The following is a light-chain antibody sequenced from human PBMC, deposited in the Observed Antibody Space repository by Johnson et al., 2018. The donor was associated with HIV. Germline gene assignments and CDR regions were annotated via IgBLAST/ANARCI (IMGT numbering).Light chain of an antibody. CDR2: ENN. CDR3: GTWDSSLSAVP. V-gene: IGLV1-51*02. J-gene: IGLJ1*01. CDR1: NSNIGTYY. Sequence: SVLTQPPSVSAAPGQKVPISCSGTNSNIGTYYVSWYQHRQGTAPKLLIYENNKRPSGIPDRFSGSKSGTSATLGITGLQTGDEADYYCGTWDSSLSAVPFGTGTKVTVL.